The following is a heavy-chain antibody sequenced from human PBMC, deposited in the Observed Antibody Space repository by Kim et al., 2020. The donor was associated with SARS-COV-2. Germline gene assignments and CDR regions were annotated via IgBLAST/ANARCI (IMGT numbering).Heavy chain of an antibody. D-gene: IGHD3-9*01. CDR2: INHRGST. CDR1: TGSFVAYH. J-gene: IGHJ4*02. CDR3: ARVRAFDWLLNRMLNAEFDS. V-gene: IGHV4-34*01. Sequence: SETLSLTCAVYTGSFVAYHWSWVRQPPGKGLEWIGEINHRGSTNYNPSLKSRVTLSVDTSKSQFSLKLTSVTAADTAVYYCARVRAFDWLLNRMLNAEFDSWGQGTLVTVSS.